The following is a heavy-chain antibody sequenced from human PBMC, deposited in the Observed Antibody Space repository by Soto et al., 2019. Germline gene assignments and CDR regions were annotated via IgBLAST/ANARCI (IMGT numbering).Heavy chain of an antibody. CDR1: GFTFSSYA. CDR3: ARDQERRHDYGDYGDGMDV. Sequence: QVQLVESGGGVVQPGRSLRLSCAASGFTFSSYAMHWVRQAPGKGLEWVAVISYDGSNKYYADSVKGRFTISSDNSKNTLYLQMNSLRAEDTAVYYCARDQERRHDYGDYGDGMDVWGQGTTVTVSS. V-gene: IGHV3-30-3*01. D-gene: IGHD4-17*01. J-gene: IGHJ6*02. CDR2: ISYDGSNK.